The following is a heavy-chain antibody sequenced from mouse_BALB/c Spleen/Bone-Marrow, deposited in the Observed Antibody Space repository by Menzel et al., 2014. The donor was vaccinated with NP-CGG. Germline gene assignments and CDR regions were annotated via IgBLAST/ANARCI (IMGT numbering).Heavy chain of an antibody. D-gene: IGHD1-1*01. CDR2: TNNNGGST. J-gene: IGHJ1*01. CDR1: GFTFSSYG. Sequence: EVKLVESGGGLVQPGGSLKLSCVASGFTFSSYGMSWVRQTPDKRLELVATTNNNGGSTYYPDSVEGQFTISRDNAKNTLYLQMSSLKSEDTAMYYCARVYGWYFDVWGAGTTVTVSS. CDR3: ARVYGWYFDV. V-gene: IGHV5-6-3*01.